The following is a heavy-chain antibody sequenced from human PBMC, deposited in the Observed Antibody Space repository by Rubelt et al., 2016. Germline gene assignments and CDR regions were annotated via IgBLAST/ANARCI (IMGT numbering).Heavy chain of an antibody. CDR3: ARGRMGFHYYYYGMDV. V-gene: IGHV4-34*01. CDR2: INHSGST. D-gene: IGHD1-26*01. J-gene: IGHJ6*02. Sequence: WIRQPPGKGLEWIGEINHSGSTNYNPSLKSRVTISVDTSKNQFSLKLSSVTAADTAVYYCARGRMGFHYYYYGMDVWGQGTTVTVSS.